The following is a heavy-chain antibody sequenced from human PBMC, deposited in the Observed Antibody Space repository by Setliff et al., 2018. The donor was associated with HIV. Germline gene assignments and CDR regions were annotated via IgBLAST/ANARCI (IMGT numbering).Heavy chain of an antibody. Sequence: HPGGSLRLSCTASGFSFSTHDMNWVRQAPGKGLEWISYITSDSSVKYYADSVKGRFTISRDNAGRSLYLQMHNLRADDTAVYFCAREPKEALYAFDIWGPGTMVTVSS. V-gene: IGHV3-48*04. CDR2: ITSDSSVK. CDR1: GFSFSTHD. J-gene: IGHJ3*02. CDR3: AREPKEALYAFDI.